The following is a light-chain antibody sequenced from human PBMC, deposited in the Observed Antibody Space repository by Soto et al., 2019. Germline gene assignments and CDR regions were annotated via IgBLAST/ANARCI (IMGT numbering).Light chain of an antibody. CDR3: QQYDDLPLT. V-gene: IGKV1-33*01. Sequence: DIHMSLSPSSLSASVGDTGTSTCQASQDISNNLNWYQQKPGKAPKLLIYDASNLETGVPSRFSGSGSGTDFTFTISSLQPEDFATYHCQQYDDLPLTFGQGTRLEI. J-gene: IGKJ5*01. CDR2: DAS. CDR1: QDISNN.